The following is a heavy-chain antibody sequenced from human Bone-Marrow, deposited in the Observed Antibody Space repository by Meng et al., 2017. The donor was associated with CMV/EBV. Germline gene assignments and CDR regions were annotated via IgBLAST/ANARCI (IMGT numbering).Heavy chain of an antibody. CDR1: GYTFNNYG. Sequence: SCKASGYTFNNYGISWVRQAPGQGLEWMGWIIVGNGNTKYSQKFQGRVTITRDTSASTAYMELSSLRSEDTAVYYCARRIAAAGLDYWGQGTLVTVSS. J-gene: IGHJ4*02. CDR2: IIVGNGNT. CDR3: ARRIAAAGLDY. D-gene: IGHD6-13*01. V-gene: IGHV1-18*01.